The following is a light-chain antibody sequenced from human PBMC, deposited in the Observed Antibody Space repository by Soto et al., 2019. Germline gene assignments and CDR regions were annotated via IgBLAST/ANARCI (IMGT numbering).Light chain of an antibody. CDR2: EAS. Sequence: DIQMTQSPSTLSASVGDRVTITCRASQSISSWLAWYQQKPGKAPKLLIYEASTLGSGLPSRFSGSGSGTEFTLTISSLQPDDCATYYCQQYHSYWTFGQGTKLDIK. J-gene: IGKJ1*01. CDR1: QSISSW. CDR3: QQYHSYWT. V-gene: IGKV1-5*03.